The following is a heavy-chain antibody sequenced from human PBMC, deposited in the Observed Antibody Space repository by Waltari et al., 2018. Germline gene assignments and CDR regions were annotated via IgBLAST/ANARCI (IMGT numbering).Heavy chain of an antibody. CDR3: ARGGTVGGPAYYHFYGMDV. D-gene: IGHD1-26*01. J-gene: IGHJ6*02. Sequence: QVQLQESGPGLVKPSETLSLTCTVSGGSLSSYHWSWIRQPPGKGLEWIGYIYYSGSTHYNPSLKSRVTISVDTSKSHFSLKLSSVTAADTAVYYCARGGTVGGPAYYHFYGMDVWGQGTTVTVSS. CDR2: IYYSGST. V-gene: IGHV4-59*01. CDR1: GGSLSSYH.